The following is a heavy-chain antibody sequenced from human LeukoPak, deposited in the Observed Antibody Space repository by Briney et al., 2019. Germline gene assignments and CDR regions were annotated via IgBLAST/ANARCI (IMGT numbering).Heavy chain of an antibody. V-gene: IGHV3-23*01. CDR1: GFTFSSYA. CDR3: AKDVWFGKDRKPY. J-gene: IGHJ4*02. D-gene: IGHD3-10*01. CDR2: ISGSGGST. Sequence: PGGSLRLSGAASGFTFSSYAMSWVRQAPGKGLEWVSAISGSGGSTYYADSVKGRFTISRDNSKNTLYLQMNSLRAEDTAVYYCAKDVWFGKDRKPYWGQGTLVTVSS.